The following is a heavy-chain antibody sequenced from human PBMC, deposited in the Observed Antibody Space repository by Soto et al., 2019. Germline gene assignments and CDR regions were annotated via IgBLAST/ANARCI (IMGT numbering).Heavy chain of an antibody. Sequence: SETLSLTCTVSGGSISSYYWSWIRQPPGKGLEWIGYIYYSGSTNYNPSLKSRVTISVDTPKNQFSLKLSSVTAADTAVYYCARQSNYYDSSGYYYDYWGQGTLVTVSS. D-gene: IGHD3-22*01. CDR1: GGSISSYY. CDR2: IYYSGST. J-gene: IGHJ4*02. V-gene: IGHV4-59*08. CDR3: ARQSNYYDSSGYYYDY.